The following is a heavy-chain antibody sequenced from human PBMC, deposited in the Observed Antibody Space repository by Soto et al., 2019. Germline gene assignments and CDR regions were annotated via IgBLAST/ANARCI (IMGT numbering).Heavy chain of an antibody. Sequence: QVQLVQSGAEVKKPGSSVKVSCKASGGTFSSYAISWVRQAPGKGLEWLGGILPISGTANYAQKFQGRVTITADESTSTAYMELSSLRSEDTAVYYCARSQGSSTSLEIYYYYYYGMDVWGQGTTVTVSS. CDR3: ARSQGSSTSLEIYYYYYYGMDV. V-gene: IGHV1-69*01. CDR1: GGTFSSYA. D-gene: IGHD2-2*01. CDR2: ILPISGTA. J-gene: IGHJ6*02.